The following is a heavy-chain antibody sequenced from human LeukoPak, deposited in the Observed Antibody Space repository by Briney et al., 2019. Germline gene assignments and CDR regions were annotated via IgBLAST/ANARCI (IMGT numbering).Heavy chain of an antibody. CDR1: GFTFSSYG. Sequence: GGSLRLSCAASGFTFSSYGMHWVRQAPGKGLEWVAVISHDGSNKYYADSVKGRFTISRDNSKNTLYLQMNSLRAEDTAVYYCAKGSLVGPLDYWGQGTLVTVSS. CDR2: ISHDGSNK. CDR3: AKGSLVGPLDY. V-gene: IGHV3-30*18. D-gene: IGHD1-26*01. J-gene: IGHJ4*02.